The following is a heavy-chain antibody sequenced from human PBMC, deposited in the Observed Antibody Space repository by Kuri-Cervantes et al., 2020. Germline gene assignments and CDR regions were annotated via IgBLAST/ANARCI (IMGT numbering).Heavy chain of an antibody. Sequence: GGSLRLSCAASGFTFSDYYMSWIRQAPGKGLEWVSYISSSGSTIYYADSVKGRFTISRDNAKNSPYLQMNSLRAEDTAVYYCARGRPGYSSGWYYFDYWGQGTLVTVSS. CDR3: ARGRPGYSSGWYYFDY. CDR2: ISSSGSTI. CDR1: GFTFSDYY. J-gene: IGHJ4*02. V-gene: IGHV3-11*01. D-gene: IGHD6-19*01.